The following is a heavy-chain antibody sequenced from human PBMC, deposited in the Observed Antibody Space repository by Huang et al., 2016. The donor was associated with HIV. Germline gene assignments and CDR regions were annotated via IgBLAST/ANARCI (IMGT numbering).Heavy chain of an antibody. CDR1: GYSFSSYW. V-gene: IGHV5-51*01. CDR2: SLPDDSDT. CDR3: ARRVSSSSGYFDY. J-gene: IGHJ4*02. Sequence: VQLVQSGAEVKKPGESLKISCKGSGYSFSSYWIAWVRQMPGKGLEWIVISLPDDSDTTYSPSFEGQVTISADKSIGTAYLQGSSLKASDTAMYYCARRVSSSSGYFDYWGQGSLVTVSS. D-gene: IGHD6-6*01.